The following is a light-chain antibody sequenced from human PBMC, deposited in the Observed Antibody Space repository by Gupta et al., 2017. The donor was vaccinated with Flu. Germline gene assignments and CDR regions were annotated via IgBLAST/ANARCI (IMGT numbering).Light chain of an antibody. J-gene: IGLJ2*01. CDR1: DIGSKS. CDR2: DDS. CDR3: QLWDHTSIHDV. V-gene: IGLV3-21*03. Sequence: SYVLTQAPSVSVAPGKTATITCGGPDIGSKSVHWSQQRPGQAPVLVVYDDSARPSGIPERFSGSNSGTTATLTISRVEAGDEADYYCQLWDHTSIHDVFGGGTKLTVL.